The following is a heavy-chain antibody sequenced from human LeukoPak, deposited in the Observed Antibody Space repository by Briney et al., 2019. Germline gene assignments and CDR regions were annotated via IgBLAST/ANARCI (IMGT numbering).Heavy chain of an antibody. CDR2: ISAYNGNT. Sequence: EASVKVSCKASGYTFTGYYMHWVRQAPGQGLEWMGWISAYNGNTNYAQKLQGRVTMTTDTSTSTAYMELRSLRSDDTAVYYCARFRFLSGGSFYYGMDVWGQGTTVTVSS. CDR3: ARFRFLSGGSFYYGMDV. D-gene: IGHD2-15*01. J-gene: IGHJ6*02. CDR1: GYTFTGYY. V-gene: IGHV1-18*04.